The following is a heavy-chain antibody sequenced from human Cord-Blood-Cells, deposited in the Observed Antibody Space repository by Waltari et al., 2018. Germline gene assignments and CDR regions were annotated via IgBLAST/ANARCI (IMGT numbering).Heavy chain of an antibody. Sequence: QAQLVQSGAEVKKPGASVKVSCKASGYTFTGYYMHWVRQAPGQGVEWMGWINPTSGGTSYAKKFQGRFTMTRDTPISTAYMELSRLRSDDAAVYYCARDQVRDGGSVWAFDIWGQGTMVTVSS. V-gene: IGHV1-2*02. CDR1: GYTFTGYY. J-gene: IGHJ3*02. CDR3: ARDQVRDGGSVWAFDI. CDR2: INPTSGGT. D-gene: IGHD3-16*01.